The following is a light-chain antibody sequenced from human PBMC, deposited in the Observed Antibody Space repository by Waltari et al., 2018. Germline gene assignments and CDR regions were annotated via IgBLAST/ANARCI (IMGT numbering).Light chain of an antibody. CDR2: RNN. V-gene: IGLV1-47*01. CDR3: AAWDDSLSRWL. CDR1: SSNIGSNY. J-gene: IGLJ3*02. Sequence: SVLTQPPSASGTPGQRVTISCSGRSSNIGSNYVYWYQHVPGAAPKLLIYRNNQRPPGVPDRFSGSKSGTSASLAISGLRSEDEADYYCAAWDDSLSRWLLGGGTKLTVL.